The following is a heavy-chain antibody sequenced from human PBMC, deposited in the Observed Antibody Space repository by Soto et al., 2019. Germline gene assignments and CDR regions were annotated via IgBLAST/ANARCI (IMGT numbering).Heavy chain of an antibody. CDR2: INAGNGNT. CDR1: GYTFTSYA. V-gene: IGHV1-3*01. J-gene: IGHJ4*02. Sequence: QVQLVQSGAEVKKPGASVKVSCKASGYTFTSYAIHWVRQAPGQRLEWMGWINAGNGNTKYSQKFQGRVTITRDTSASTAYRERRSLTSEDTAVYFCARDGAVSGDSNFDYWGQGTLVTVSS. D-gene: IGHD6-19*01. CDR3: ARDGAVSGDSNFDY.